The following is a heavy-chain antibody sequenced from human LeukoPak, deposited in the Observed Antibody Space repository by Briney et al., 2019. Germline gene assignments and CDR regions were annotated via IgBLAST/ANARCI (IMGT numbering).Heavy chain of an antibody. J-gene: IGHJ4*02. CDR2: SAVGSGAT. V-gene: IGHV3-48*01. Sequence: GGSLRLSRIGSGFSISVHSMHWVRQAPGKGLEWVSYSAVGSGATFYADSVKGRFTISRDNDKNALYLQMNSLRGEDTAVYYCTRDRASVAFDYWGQGTLVTVSS. D-gene: IGHD2-15*01. CDR3: TRDRASVAFDY. CDR1: GFSISVHS.